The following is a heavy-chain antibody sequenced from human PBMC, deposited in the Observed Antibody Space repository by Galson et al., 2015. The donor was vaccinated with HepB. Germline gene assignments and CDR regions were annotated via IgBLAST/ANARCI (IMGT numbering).Heavy chain of an antibody. Sequence: SVQVPRKASGYTFNGYYLNWLRQAPGQGLEWMGWINPNRGGTNYAQEFQGRVTMTRDTSISTAYMELSRLRSDDTAVYYCARVEYYYYYYYMDVWGKGTTVTVSS. CDR1: GYTFNGYY. CDR2: INPNRGGT. V-gene: IGHV1-2*02. CDR3: ARVEYYYYYYYMDV. J-gene: IGHJ6*03.